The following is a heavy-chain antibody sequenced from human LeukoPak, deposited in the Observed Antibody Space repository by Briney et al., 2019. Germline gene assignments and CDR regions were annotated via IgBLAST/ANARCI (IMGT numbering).Heavy chain of an antibody. J-gene: IGHJ4*02. Sequence: GGSLRLSCAASGFIFSSYSMSWVRQAPGKGLEWVSVITGSGGNTYYADSVKGRFTISKDNSKNTVYLQMSSLRVDDTAVYYCARRVVVAAAPYYFDYWGQGTLVTVSS. CDR1: GFIFSSYS. D-gene: IGHD2-2*01. CDR2: ITGSGGNT. V-gene: IGHV3-23*01. CDR3: ARRVVVAAAPYYFDY.